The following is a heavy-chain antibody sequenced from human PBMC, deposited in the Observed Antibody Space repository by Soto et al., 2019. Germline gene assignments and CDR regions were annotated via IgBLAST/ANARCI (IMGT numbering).Heavy chain of an antibody. CDR2: ISYDGSNK. Sequence: QVQLVESGGGVVQPGRSLRLSCAASGFTFSSYGMHWVRQAPGKGLEWVAVISYDGSNKYYADSVKGRFTISRDNSKNTLYLQMNSLRAEDTAVYYCAKLQVATVVNWYFDLWGRGTLVTVSS. CDR1: GFTFSSYG. CDR3: AKLQVATVVNWYFDL. J-gene: IGHJ2*01. V-gene: IGHV3-30*18. D-gene: IGHD5-12*01.